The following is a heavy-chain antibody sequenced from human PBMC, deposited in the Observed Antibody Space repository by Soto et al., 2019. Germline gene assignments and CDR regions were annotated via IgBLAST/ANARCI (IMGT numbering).Heavy chain of an antibody. Sequence: ASVKVSSKASGYTFTGYYMHWVRQAPGQGLEWMGWINPNSGGTNYAQKFQGWVTMTRDTSISTAYMELSRLRSDDTVVYYCARTVTGTMNTIDIGRQGATVTV. D-gene: IGHD1-7*01. J-gene: IGHJ3*02. CDR3: ARTVTGTMNTIDI. CDR2: INPNSGGT. CDR1: GYTFTGYY. V-gene: IGHV1-2*04.